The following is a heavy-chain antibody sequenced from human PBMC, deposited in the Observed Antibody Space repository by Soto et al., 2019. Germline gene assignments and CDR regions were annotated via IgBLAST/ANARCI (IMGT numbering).Heavy chain of an antibody. Sequence: ASVKVSCKASGYTFTSYYMHWVRQAPGQGLEWMGIINPSGGSTSYAQKFQGRVTMTRDTSTSTVYMELSSLRSEDTAVYYCARDHDIVVVPAAMLFDYWGQGTLVTVSS. D-gene: IGHD2-2*01. CDR2: INPSGGST. V-gene: IGHV1-46*03. CDR3: ARDHDIVVVPAAMLFDY. CDR1: GYTFTSYY. J-gene: IGHJ4*02.